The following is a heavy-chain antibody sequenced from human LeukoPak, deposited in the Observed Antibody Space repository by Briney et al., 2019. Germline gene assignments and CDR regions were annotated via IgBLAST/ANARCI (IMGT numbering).Heavy chain of an antibody. CDR1: GGSISSSSYY. Sequence: SQTLSLTCTVSGGSISSSSYYWGWIRQPPGKGLEWIGSIYYSGSTYYNPSLKSRVTISVDTSKNQFSLKLSSVTAADTAVYYCASSGYYGPDYWGQGTLVTVSS. J-gene: IGHJ4*02. V-gene: IGHV4-39*07. CDR3: ASSGYYGPDY. D-gene: IGHD3-22*01. CDR2: IYYSGST.